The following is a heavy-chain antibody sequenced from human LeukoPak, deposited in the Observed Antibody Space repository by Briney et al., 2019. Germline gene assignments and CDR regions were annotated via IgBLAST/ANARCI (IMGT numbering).Heavy chain of an antibody. CDR3: ARGTLDYGSGSPLGYYYYYMDV. V-gene: IGHV3-30*08. Sequence: GGSLRLTCAASAFTFSSYAMHWVRQAPGKGLEWVAVISYDGSNKYYADSVKGRFTISRDNSKNTLYLQMNSLRAEDTAIYYCARGTLDYGSGSPLGYYYYYMDVWGKGTTVTVSS. J-gene: IGHJ6*03. CDR2: ISYDGSNK. CDR1: AFTFSSYA. D-gene: IGHD3-10*01.